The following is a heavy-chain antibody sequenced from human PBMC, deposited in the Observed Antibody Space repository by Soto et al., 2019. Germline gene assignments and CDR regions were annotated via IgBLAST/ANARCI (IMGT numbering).Heavy chain of an antibody. Sequence: PGGSLRLSCAASGFTFSSHSMIWVRQAPGKGLEWISHITSTSSTRSYADSVRGRFTISRDNAKDSLYLQMNSLRDEDTAVYYCARRITMVRGPYYYYAMDVWGQGTTVTVSS. CDR3: ARRITMVRGPYYYYAMDV. D-gene: IGHD3-10*01. CDR2: ITSTSSTR. V-gene: IGHV3-48*02. J-gene: IGHJ6*02. CDR1: GFTFSSHS.